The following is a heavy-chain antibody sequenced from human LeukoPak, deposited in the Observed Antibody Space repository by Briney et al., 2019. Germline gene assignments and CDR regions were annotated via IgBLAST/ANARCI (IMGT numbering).Heavy chain of an antibody. J-gene: IGHJ6*02. D-gene: IGHD1-26*01. CDR2: ISGSGGST. V-gene: IGHV3-23*01. CDR3: AKARGSYSSLDV. CDR1: GFTFSSYA. Sequence: GRSLRLSCAASGFTFSSYAMSWVRQAPGKGLEWVSAISGSGGSTYYADSVKGRFTISRDNSKNTLYLQMNSLRAEDTAVYYCAKARGSYSSLDVWGQGTTVTVSS.